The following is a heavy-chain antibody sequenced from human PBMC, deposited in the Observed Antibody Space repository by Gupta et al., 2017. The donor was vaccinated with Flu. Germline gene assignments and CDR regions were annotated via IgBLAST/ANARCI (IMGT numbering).Heavy chain of an antibody. CDR3: ARGEVDYYGSGSYYNYYYYGMDV. CDR1: GFTVSSNY. V-gene: IGHV3-66*02. D-gene: IGHD3-10*01. Sequence: EVQLVESGGGLVQPGGSLRLSCAASGFTVSSNYMSWVRQAPGKGLEWVSVIYSGGSTYYADSVKGRFTISRDNSKNTLYLQMNSLRAEDTAVYYCARGEVDYYGSGSYYNYYYYGMDVWGQGTTVTVSS. J-gene: IGHJ6*02. CDR2: IYSGGST.